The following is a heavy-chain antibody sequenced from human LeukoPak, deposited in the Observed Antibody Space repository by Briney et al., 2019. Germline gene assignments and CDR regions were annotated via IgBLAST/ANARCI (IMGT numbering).Heavy chain of an antibody. CDR1: GFTFSSYW. Sequence: GGSLRLSCAASGFTFSSYWMHWVRQAPGKGLVWVSRINSDGSSTSYADSVKGRFTISRDNSKNTLYLQMNSLRIEDTAVYHCAKDGREYDYGDYPDYWGQGTLVTVSS. V-gene: IGHV3-74*01. CDR3: AKDGREYDYGDYPDY. J-gene: IGHJ4*02. D-gene: IGHD4-17*01. CDR2: INSDGSST.